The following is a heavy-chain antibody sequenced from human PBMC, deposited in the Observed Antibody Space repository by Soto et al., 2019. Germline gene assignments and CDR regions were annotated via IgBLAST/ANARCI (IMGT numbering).Heavy chain of an antibody. CDR2: INHSGST. V-gene: IGHV4-34*01. J-gene: IGHJ5*02. CDR1: GGSFSGYY. D-gene: IGHD3-9*01. Sequence: ASETLSLTCAVYGGSFSGYYWSWIRQPPGKGLEWIGEINHSGSTNYNPSLKSRVTISLDTSENQFSLKLTSVTAADTAMYYSARARQYYDCKLEPWGQGNLVTVT. CDR3: ARARQYYDCKLEP.